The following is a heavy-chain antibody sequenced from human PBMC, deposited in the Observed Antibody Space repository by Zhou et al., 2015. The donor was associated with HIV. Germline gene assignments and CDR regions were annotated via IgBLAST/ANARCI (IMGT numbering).Heavy chain of an antibody. J-gene: IGHJ4*02. CDR3: ARAPIAREARFDY. CDR2: IIPIVNTA. CDR1: GGTFNSYA. D-gene: IGHD6-13*01. V-gene: IGHV1-69*12. Sequence: QVQLVQSGAEVKKPGSSVKVSCKASGGTFNSYAITWVRQAPGQGLEWMGGIIPIVNTANYAQKFQGRVTITADESTSAAYMELSSLRSEDTAVYYCARAPIAREARFDYWGQGTLVTVSS.